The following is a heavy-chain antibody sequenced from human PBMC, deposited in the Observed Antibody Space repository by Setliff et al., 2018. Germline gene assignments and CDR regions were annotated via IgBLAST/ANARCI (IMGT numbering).Heavy chain of an antibody. V-gene: IGHV3-23*03. CDR2: IYSGDRNT. Sequence: PGGSLRLSCAASGFTFSTYAMSWVRQAPGKGLEWVSTIYSGDRNTFYTDSVKSRFTIFRDGSKNTLYLQMTSLRAEDTAVYYCAKPQVELRWGFESWGQGTPVTVSS. CDR3: AKPQVELRWGFES. CDR1: GFTFSTYA. J-gene: IGHJ4*02. D-gene: IGHD1-7*01.